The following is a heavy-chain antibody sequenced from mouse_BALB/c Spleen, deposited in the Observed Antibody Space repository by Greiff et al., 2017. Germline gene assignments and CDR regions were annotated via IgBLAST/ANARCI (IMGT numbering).Heavy chain of an antibody. D-gene: IGHD1-1*01. CDR3: ARSGGYYYGSTNFDY. V-gene: IGHV3-2*02. CDR1: GYSITSDYA. CDR2: ISYSGST. Sequence: EVQLQESGPGLVKPSQSLSLTCTVTGYSITSDYAWNWIRQFPGNKLEWMGYISYSGSTSYNPSLKSRISITRDTSKNQFFLQLNSVTTEDTATYYCARSGGYYYGSTNFDYWGQGTTLTVSS. J-gene: IGHJ2*01.